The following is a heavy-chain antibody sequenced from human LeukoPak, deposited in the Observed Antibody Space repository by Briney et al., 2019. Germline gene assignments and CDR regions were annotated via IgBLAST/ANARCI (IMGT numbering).Heavy chain of an antibody. CDR1: GFTFSSYA. V-gene: IGHV3-30-3*01. CDR3: ARGPKWELTSAEYFQH. J-gene: IGHJ1*01. Sequence: PGGSLRLSCAASGFTFSSYAMHWVRQAPGKGLEWVAVISYDGSNKYYADSVKGRFTISRDNSKNTLYLQMNSLRAEDTAVYYCARGPKWELTSAEYFQHWGQGTLVTVSS. CDR2: ISYDGSNK. D-gene: IGHD1-26*01.